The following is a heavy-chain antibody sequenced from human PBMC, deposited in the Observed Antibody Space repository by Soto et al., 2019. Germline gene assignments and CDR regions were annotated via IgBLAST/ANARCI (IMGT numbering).Heavy chain of an antibody. Sequence: PVASQKISCKGSGSSFTSYRIGWVRQIPGKGLEWMGIIYPGDSDTRYSPSFQGQVTISADKSISTAYLQWSSLKASDTTMYYCARMVSTVNATVRWFDPWGEGTLVTVSS. CDR2: IYPGDSDT. D-gene: IGHD4-17*01. CDR3: ARMVSTVNATVRWFDP. CDR1: GSSFTSYR. J-gene: IGHJ5*02. V-gene: IGHV5-51*01.